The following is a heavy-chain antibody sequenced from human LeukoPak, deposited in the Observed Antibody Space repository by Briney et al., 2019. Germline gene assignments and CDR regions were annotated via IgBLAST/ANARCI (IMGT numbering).Heavy chain of an antibody. J-gene: IGHJ4*02. D-gene: IGHD3-22*01. Sequence: SETLSLTCTVSGGSISSYYWSWIRQPPGKGLEWIGYIYYSGSTNYNPSLKSRVTISVDTSKNQFSLKLSSVTAADTAVYYCARSYYYDSSGYSEPYYFDYWGQGTPVTVPS. CDR2: IYYSGST. CDR1: GGSISSYY. V-gene: IGHV4-59*08. CDR3: ARSYYYDSSGYSEPYYFDY.